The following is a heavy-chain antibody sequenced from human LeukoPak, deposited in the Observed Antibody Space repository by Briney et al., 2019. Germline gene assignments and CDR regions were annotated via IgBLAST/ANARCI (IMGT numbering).Heavy chain of an antibody. J-gene: IGHJ3*02. Sequence: KPSETLSLTCTVSDGSISSSSYHWGWIRQPPGKGLEWIGSIYYSGSTYYNPSLKSRVTISVDTSKNQFSLKLSSVTAADTAVYYCAREVVLDYGSGLNGAFDIWGQGTMFTVSS. V-gene: IGHV4-39*07. CDR2: IYYSGST. CDR3: AREVVLDYGSGLNGAFDI. D-gene: IGHD3-10*01. CDR1: DGSISSSSYH.